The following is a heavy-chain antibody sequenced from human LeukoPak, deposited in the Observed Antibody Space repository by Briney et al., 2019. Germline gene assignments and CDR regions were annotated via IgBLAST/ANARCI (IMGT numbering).Heavy chain of an antibody. J-gene: IGHJ3*02. CDR3: ARDRGCSSTNCYPDAFDI. CDR1: GGSISSYY. CDR2: IYYSGST. V-gene: IGHV4-59*01. Sequence: SETLSLTCTVSGGSISSYYWSWIRQPPGKGLEWIGYIYYSGSTNYNPSLKSRVTISVDTSKNQFSLKLSSVTAADTAVYYCARDRGCSSTNCYPDAFDIWGRGTMVTVSS. D-gene: IGHD2-2*01.